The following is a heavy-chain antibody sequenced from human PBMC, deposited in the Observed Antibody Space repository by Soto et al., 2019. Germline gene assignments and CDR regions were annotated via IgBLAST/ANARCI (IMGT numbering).Heavy chain of an antibody. CDR3: AKNGHPPYYYYGLDV. V-gene: IGHV1-18*01. CDR2: ISGYNGET. J-gene: IGHJ6*02. Sequence: QGHLVQSGAEVKKPGTSVKVSCKASGYTFTRYGISWVRQAPGQGLEWMGWISGYNGETNYAQNLQGRVTMTIDTPXXTAYRELRSLTSDDTAVYYCAKNGHPPYYYYGLDVWGQGTTVTVSS. CDR1: GYTFTRYG. D-gene: IGHD2-8*01.